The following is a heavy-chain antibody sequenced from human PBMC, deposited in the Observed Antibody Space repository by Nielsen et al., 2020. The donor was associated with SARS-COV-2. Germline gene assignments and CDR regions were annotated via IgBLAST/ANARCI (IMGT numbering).Heavy chain of an antibody. Sequence: GESLKISCAVSGFSFSNYAMSWVRQAPGKGLEWVSTISGLGDTTYYGDSVKGRFTISRDNSKNTLYLEMNSLTAEDTALYYCIKRPSGRYFEYWGQGTLVTVSS. CDR3: IKRPSGRYFEY. D-gene: IGHD3-10*01. J-gene: IGHJ4*02. V-gene: IGHV3-23*01. CDR1: GFSFSNYA. CDR2: ISGLGDTT.